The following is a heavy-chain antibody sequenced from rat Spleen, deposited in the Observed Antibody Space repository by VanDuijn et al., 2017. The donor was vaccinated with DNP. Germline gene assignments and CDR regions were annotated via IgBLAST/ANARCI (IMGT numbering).Heavy chain of an antibody. V-gene: IGHV3-1*01. J-gene: IGHJ2*01. CDR1: GYSITSNY. CDR3: ARWSRYFDY. Sequence: VQLQESGPGLVKPSQSLSLTCSVTGYSITSNYWAWIRKFPGNQMEWMGYISYSGSTAYNPSLESRISITRDTSKNQFFLQMSSVTTEDTATYYCARWSRYFDYWGQGVMVTVSS. CDR2: ISYSGST.